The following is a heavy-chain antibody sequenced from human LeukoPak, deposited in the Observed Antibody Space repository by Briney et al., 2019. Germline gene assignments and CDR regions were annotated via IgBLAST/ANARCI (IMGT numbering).Heavy chain of an antibody. J-gene: IGHJ4*02. CDR1: GFTFSSFE. V-gene: IGHV3-48*03. Sequence: GGSLRLSCAASGFTFSSFEMNWVRQAPGKGLEWISYISSGGSTIYYADSVKGRFTVSRDNAKNSLYLHMNSLRAEDTAVYYCARQSPYFGDHLDYWGQGTLVTVPS. CDR2: ISSGGSTI. D-gene: IGHD4-17*01. CDR3: ARQSPYFGDHLDY.